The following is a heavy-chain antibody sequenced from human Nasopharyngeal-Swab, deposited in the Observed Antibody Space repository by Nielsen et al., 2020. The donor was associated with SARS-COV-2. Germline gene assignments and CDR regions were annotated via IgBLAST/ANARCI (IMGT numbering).Heavy chain of an antibody. CDR1: GFLFSSYG. CDR3: AKDLRGPYFF. V-gene: IGHV3-23*01. J-gene: IGHJ4*02. CDR2: IVGSGDISGSGGNT. Sequence: GGSLRLSCAASGFLFSSYGMNWVRQAPGKGLEWVAAIVGSGDISGSGGNTYYADSVKGRFTISRDNSKNTLSLQMNSLRAEDTAVYYCAKDLRGPYFFWGQGTLVTVSS. D-gene: IGHD2/OR15-2a*01.